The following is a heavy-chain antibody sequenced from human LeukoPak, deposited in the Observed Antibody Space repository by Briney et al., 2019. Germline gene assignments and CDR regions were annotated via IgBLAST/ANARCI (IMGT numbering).Heavy chain of an antibody. V-gene: IGHV4-59*12. CDR2: IYYSGNT. CDR1: GGSISSYY. D-gene: IGHD3-22*01. CDR3: ARAFEFYDSSGYYYVPHAFDI. J-gene: IGHJ3*02. Sequence: SETLSLTCTVSGGSISSYYYSWIRQPPGKALEWIGYIYYSGNTNYNPSLKSRVTISVDKSKNQFSLKLSSVTAADTAVYYCARAFEFYDSSGYYYVPHAFDIWGQGTMVTVSS.